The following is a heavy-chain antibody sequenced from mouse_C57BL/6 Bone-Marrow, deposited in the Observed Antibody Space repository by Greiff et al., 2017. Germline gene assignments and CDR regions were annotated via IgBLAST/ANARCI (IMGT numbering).Heavy chain of an antibody. J-gene: IGHJ2*01. V-gene: IGHV1-55*01. CDR2: IYPGSGST. CDR3: ASCGLLRFYDY. CDR1: GYTFTSYW. D-gene: IGHD1-1*01. Sequence: QVQLQQPGAELVKPGASVKMSCKASGYTFTSYWINWVKQRPGQGLEWIGDIYPGSGSTNYNKKFKSKATLTVDTSSSTAYMQLSSLTSGDSAVYACASCGLLRFYDYWGRGTTLTLS.